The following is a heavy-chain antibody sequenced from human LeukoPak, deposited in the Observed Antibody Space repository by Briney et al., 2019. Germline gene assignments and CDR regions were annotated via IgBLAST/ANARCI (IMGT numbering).Heavy chain of an antibody. CDR2: IYYSGTT. J-gene: IGHJ4*02. CDR1: GGSISSYY. Sequence: SETLSLTCTVSGGSISSYYWSWIRQPPGKGLEWIGHIYYSGTTYYNPSLNSRITISVDTSKTQFSLKLSSVTAADTAVYYCARGLRRGSDFDSWGQGTLVTVSS. D-gene: IGHD3-10*01. V-gene: IGHV4-59*06. CDR3: ARGLRRGSDFDS.